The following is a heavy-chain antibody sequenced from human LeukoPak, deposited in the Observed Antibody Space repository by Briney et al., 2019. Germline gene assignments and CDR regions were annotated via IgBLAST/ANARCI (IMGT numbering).Heavy chain of an antibody. CDR1: GFTFNIYD. J-gene: IGHJ4*02. V-gene: IGHV3-23*01. Sequence: GVSVRLFCAAFGFTFNIYDKSWATQAPGKGLEWGEDISGGGGSTDYADSMKGRFTISRDNSKNTLYLQMNSLRAEDTAVYYCAKNPGYIWSYGYSDYWGQGTLVTVSS. CDR3: AKNPGYIWSYGYSDY. D-gene: IGHD1-20*01. CDR2: ISGGGGST.